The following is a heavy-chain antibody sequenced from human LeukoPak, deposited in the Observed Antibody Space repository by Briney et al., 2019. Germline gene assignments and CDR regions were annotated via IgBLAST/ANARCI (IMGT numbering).Heavy chain of an antibody. CDR2: INPTTGST. J-gene: IGHJ3*02. Sequence: ASVKVFCKASGYTFTNFYLHWVRQAPGQGLEWMGIINPTTGSTTYAQKLQGRVTMTRDMSTSTVYMELSSLRSEDTAVYFCARDLNPQSIGMRAFDIWGQGTMVTASS. CDR1: GYTFTNFY. V-gene: IGHV1-46*01. CDR3: ARDLNPQSIGMRAFDI. D-gene: IGHD1-14*01.